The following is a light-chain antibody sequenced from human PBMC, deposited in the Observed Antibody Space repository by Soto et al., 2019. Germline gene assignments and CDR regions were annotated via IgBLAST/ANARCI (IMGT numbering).Light chain of an antibody. Sequence: SYELTQPPSVSVSPGQTASITCSGDKLGDKYACWYQQKPGQSPVLVIYQDNKRPSGIPERFSGSNSGNTATLTISGTQAMDEADYYCHAWDSSTYVFGTGTKLTVL. V-gene: IGLV3-1*01. J-gene: IGLJ1*01. CDR2: QDN. CDR1: KLGDKY. CDR3: HAWDSSTYV.